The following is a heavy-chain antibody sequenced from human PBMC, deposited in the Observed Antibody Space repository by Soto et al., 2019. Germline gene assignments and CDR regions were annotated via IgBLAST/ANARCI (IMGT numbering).Heavy chain of an antibody. V-gene: IGHV4-39*01. CDR3: ARLYCSSTSCYYYYYYMDV. J-gene: IGHJ6*03. Sequence: SETLSLTCTVSGGSISSSSYYWGWIRQPPGKGLEWIGSIYYSGGTYYNPSLKSRVTISVDTSKNQFSLKLSSVTAADTAVYFCARLYCSSTSCYYYYYYMDVWGKGTTVTVSS. D-gene: IGHD2-2*01. CDR1: GGSISSSSYY. CDR2: IYYSGGT.